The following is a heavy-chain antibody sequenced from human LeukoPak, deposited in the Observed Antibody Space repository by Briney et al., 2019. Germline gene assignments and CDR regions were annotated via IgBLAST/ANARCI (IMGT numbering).Heavy chain of an antibody. D-gene: IGHD2-2*01. CDR1: GFTFSSYA. Sequence: GGSLRLSCAASGFTFSSYAMSWVRQAPGKGLEWVSAISGSGGSTYYADSVKGRFTISRDNSKNTLYLQMNSLRAEDTAVYYCAKRVTADIVVVPAEDIFDYWGQGTLVTVSS. J-gene: IGHJ4*02. V-gene: IGHV3-23*01. CDR3: AKRVTADIVVVPAEDIFDY. CDR2: ISGSGGST.